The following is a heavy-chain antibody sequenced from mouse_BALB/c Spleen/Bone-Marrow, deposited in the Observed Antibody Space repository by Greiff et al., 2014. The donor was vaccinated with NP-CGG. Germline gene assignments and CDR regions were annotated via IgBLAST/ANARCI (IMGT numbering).Heavy chain of an antibody. D-gene: IGHD3-1*01. Sequence: EVQGVESGGGLVKPGGSLKLSCAASGFTFSDYYMYWVRQTPEKRLEWVAPISDGGGYTYYPDSVWGRFTISRDNAKNNLYLQMSSLKSEDTAMYYCARSGERFGAMDYWGQGTSVTVFS. CDR1: GFTFSDYY. V-gene: IGHV5-4*02. CDR3: ARSGERFGAMDY. CDR2: ISDGGGYT. J-gene: IGHJ4*01.